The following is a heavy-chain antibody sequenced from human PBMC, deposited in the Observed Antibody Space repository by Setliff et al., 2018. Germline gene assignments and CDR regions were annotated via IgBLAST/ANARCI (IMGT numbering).Heavy chain of an antibody. J-gene: IGHJ4*02. Sequence: PSETLSLTCTVSGGSISSGDYYWIWIRQPAGKGLEWVGRMFSSGSTNYNSSLRSRVTISGDASKNQLSLKLSSVTAADTAVYYCARDLGHGGDSDYWGQGILVTVSS. CDR1: GGSISSGDYY. CDR2: MFSSGST. CDR3: ARDLGHGGDSDY. V-gene: IGHV4-61*02. D-gene: IGHD2-21*02.